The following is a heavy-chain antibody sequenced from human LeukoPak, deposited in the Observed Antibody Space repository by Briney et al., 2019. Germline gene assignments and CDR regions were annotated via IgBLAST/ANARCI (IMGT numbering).Heavy chain of an antibody. Sequence: ASVKVSCKASGYTFTSYAMHWVRQAPGQRLEWMGWINAGNGNTKYSQKFQGRVTITRDTSASSAYMELSSLRSEDTAVYYCARDGFRFGELGAFDIWGQGPMVTVSS. D-gene: IGHD3-10*01. CDR2: INAGNGNT. J-gene: IGHJ3*02. V-gene: IGHV1-3*01. CDR1: GYTFTSYA. CDR3: ARDGFRFGELGAFDI.